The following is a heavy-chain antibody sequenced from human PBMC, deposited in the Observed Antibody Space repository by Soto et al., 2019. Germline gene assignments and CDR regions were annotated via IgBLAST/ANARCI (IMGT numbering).Heavy chain of an antibody. J-gene: IGHJ4*02. D-gene: IGHD2-8*01. V-gene: IGHV3-11*01. CDR1: GFTFSDFY. Sequence: QVQLVESGGGLVKPGGSLRLSCAASGFTFSDFYMSWIRQAPGKGLEWISYISSSGTTTYYTDSVKGRFTISRDNAKNSLYLKRNTLRDEDTAVYYCARIWGGGGYALIYWGRGTLVTVSS. CDR3: ARIWGGGGYALIY. CDR2: ISSSGTTT.